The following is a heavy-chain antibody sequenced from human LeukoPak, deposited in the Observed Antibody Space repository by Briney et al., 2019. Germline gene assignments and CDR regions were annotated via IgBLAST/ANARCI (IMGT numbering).Heavy chain of an antibody. CDR1: GGSFSGYS. D-gene: IGHD6-19*01. J-gene: IGHJ4*02. CDR3: ARDIPSYESSGWSFDY. Sequence: SETLSLTCAVYGGSFSGYSWSWIRQPPGKGLEWGGEINHSGSTNYNPSFESRVPISVDTPKDQFSFALSSVAAADTAVYYCARDIPSYESSGWSFDYWGQGTLVTVSS. CDR2: INHSGST. V-gene: IGHV4-34*01.